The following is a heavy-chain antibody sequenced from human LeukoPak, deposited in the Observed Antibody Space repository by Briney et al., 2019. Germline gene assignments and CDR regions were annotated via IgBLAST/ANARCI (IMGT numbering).Heavy chain of an antibody. V-gene: IGHV3-21*01. CDR1: GFTFSTLG. J-gene: IGHJ4*02. Sequence: GGSLRLSCAASGFTFSTLGMNWVRRAPGKGREWVSSISFSGDYIYYADSLKGRITISRDNAKNSLYLQMNSLRAEDSAVYYCARRASTERGHSYGLDYWGQGTLVTVSS. D-gene: IGHD5-18*01. CDR3: ARRASTERGHSYGLDY. CDR2: ISFSGDYI.